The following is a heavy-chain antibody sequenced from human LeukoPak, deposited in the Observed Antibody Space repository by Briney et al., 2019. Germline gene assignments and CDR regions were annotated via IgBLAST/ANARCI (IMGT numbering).Heavy chain of an antibody. V-gene: IGHV3-66*02. CDR3: ARDTGVVFDP. D-gene: IGHD3-3*01. J-gene: IGHJ5*02. CDR2: IYRDDYT. Sequence: GGSLRLSCAASGFTVNNNYMTWVRQAPGKGLECVSVIYRDDYTYYTEYVKGRFTISRDNSKNSLYLQMNSLRAEDTAVYYCARDTGVVFDPWGQGIPVTVSS. CDR1: GFTVNNNY.